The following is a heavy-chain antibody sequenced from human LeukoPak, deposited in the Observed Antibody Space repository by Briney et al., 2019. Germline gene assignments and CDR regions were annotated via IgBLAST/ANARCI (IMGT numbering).Heavy chain of an antibody. D-gene: IGHD6-19*01. V-gene: IGHV4-59*01. CDR3: ARSSSYSSGWPSDN. CDR2: TYYSGST. Sequence: SETLSLTRTVSGGCMDSYYWSWIRQSPGRGQEWIGCTYYSGSTYYAPSPKSRVTISVDTSKNQFSLKMTSVTAADTAVYYCARSSSYSSGWPSDNWGQGTLVTVSS. J-gene: IGHJ4*02. CDR1: GGCMDSYY.